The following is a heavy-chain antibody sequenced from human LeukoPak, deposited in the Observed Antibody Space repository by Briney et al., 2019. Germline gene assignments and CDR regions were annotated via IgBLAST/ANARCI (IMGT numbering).Heavy chain of an antibody. CDR3: ARGVQYCTNGVCYRNRDYYYMDV. V-gene: IGHV4-34*01. Sequence: PSETLSLTCAVYGGSFSGYYWSWIRQPPGKGLEWIGSIYHSGSTYYNPSLKSRVTISVDTSKNQFSLKLSSVTAADTAVYYCARGVQYCTNGVCYRNRDYYYMDVWGKGTTVTVSS. CDR2: IYHSGST. CDR1: GGSFSGYY. D-gene: IGHD2-8*01. J-gene: IGHJ6*03.